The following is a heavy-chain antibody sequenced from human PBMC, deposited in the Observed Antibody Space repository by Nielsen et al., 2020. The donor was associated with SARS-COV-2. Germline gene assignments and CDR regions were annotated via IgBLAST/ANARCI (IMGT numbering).Heavy chain of an antibody. CDR2: ISWNSGSI. D-gene: IGHD3-10*01. V-gene: IGHV3-9*01. CDR3: AKDMGPVIWYFDL. CDR1: GFTFDDYA. Sequence: GGSLRLSCAASGFTFDDYAMHWVRQAPGKGLEWVSGISWNSGSIGHADSVKGRFTISRDNAKNSLYLQMNSLRAEDTALYYCAKDMGPVIWYFDLWGRGTLVTVSS. J-gene: IGHJ2*01.